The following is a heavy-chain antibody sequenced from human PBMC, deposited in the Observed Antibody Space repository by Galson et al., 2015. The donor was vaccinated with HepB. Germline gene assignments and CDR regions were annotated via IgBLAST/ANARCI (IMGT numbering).Heavy chain of an antibody. CDR1: GITFSNYW. CDR2: TKQDGSGE. CDR3: VRVGRWVRDWLDGMDV. J-gene: IGHJ6*02. D-gene: IGHD3-9*01. Sequence: SLRLSCAGSGITFSNYWMSWVRQAPGKGLEWVANTKQDGSGEYYVDSVRGRFTISGDNAKNSLYLQMNSLRAEDTAVYYCVRVGRWVRDWLDGMDVWGQGTTVTVSS. V-gene: IGHV3-7*03.